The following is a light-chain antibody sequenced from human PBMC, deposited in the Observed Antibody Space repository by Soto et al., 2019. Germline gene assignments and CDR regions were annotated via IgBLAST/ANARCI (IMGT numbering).Light chain of an antibody. CDR2: QVT. J-gene: IGLJ1*01. Sequence: QSLLTQPASVSGSLGQSLTISCTGTTRDIGGYNYISWYQQLPGKAPKRIIYQVTIRPSGISNRFSGSKSGNTASLTISGLQPEDEADYYCTSFSSSTSLYVFGTGTKGTVL. V-gene: IGLV2-14*01. CDR3: TSFSSSTSLYV. CDR1: TRDIGGYNY.